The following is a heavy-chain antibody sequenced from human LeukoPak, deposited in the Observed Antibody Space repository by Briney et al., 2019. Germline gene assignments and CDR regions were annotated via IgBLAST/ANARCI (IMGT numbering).Heavy chain of an antibody. D-gene: IGHD3-10*01. J-gene: IGHJ5*02. CDR2: ISYDGSNK. Sequence: SGGSLRLSCAASGFTFSSYGMHWVRQAPGKGLEWVAVISYDGSNKYYADSVKGRFTISRDNSKNTLYLQMNSLRAEDTAVYSCAKDHDYYGSGSRNWFDPWGQGTLVTVSS. CDR3: AKDHDYYGSGSRNWFDP. CDR1: GFTFSSYG. V-gene: IGHV3-30*18.